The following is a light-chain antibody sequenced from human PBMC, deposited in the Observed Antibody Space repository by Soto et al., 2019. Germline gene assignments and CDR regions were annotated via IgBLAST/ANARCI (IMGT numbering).Light chain of an antibody. CDR2: DAS. V-gene: IGKV3-11*01. CDR3: QQRSNWPPDLA. CDR1: QSVSSY. J-gene: IGKJ5*01. Sequence: EIVLTQSPATRSLSPGERATLSCRASQSVSSYLAWYQQKPGQAPRLLIYDASNRATGIPARFSGSGSGTDFTLTISSLEPEDFAVYYCQQRSNWPPDLAFGGGTRLEIK.